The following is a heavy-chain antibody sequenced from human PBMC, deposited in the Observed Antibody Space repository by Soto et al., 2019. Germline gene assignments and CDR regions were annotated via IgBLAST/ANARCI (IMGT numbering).Heavy chain of an antibody. Sequence: ASVKVSCKASGYTFTSYYIHWVRQAPGQGLEWMGVINPGGGSTNYAQKFKGRVTMTRDTSTSTVYMELSSLTSEDTAVYYCARPTVVGATVRYFFDYWGQGTLVTVPS. CDR3: ARPTVVGATVRYFFDY. V-gene: IGHV1-46*01. CDR2: INPGGGST. J-gene: IGHJ4*01. CDR1: GYTFTSYY. D-gene: IGHD1-26*01.